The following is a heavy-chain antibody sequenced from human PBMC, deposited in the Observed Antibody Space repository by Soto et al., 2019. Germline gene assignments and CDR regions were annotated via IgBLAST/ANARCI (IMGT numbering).Heavy chain of an antibody. D-gene: IGHD6-19*01. V-gene: IGHV1-2*02. CDR2: IDPNNGDT. J-gene: IGHJ6*02. Sequence: QVQLVQSGAEVKKPGASVKVSCKASGYNFIGYYIHWVRQAPGQGLQWMGWIDPNNGDTDSAKKFQGRITMTREKSISTVYMDLSSLRIDDTAIYYCARLRGQFYYGMDVWGQGTTVAVSS. CDR1: GYNFIGYY. CDR3: ARLRGQFYYGMDV.